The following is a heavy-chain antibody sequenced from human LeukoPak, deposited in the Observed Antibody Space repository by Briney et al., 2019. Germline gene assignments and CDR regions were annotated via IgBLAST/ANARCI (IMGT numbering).Heavy chain of an antibody. Sequence: PGGSLRLSCADSGFTFSGYSMNWVRQAPGKGLEWVSYISSSSSTIYYADSVKGRFTMSRDNAKKSLYLQMSSLRAEDTAVYYCARTNYDFWSGHNWFDPWGQGILVTVSS. J-gene: IGHJ5*02. V-gene: IGHV3-48*01. CDR1: GFTFSGYS. CDR3: ARTNYDFWSGHNWFDP. D-gene: IGHD3-3*01. CDR2: ISSSSSTI.